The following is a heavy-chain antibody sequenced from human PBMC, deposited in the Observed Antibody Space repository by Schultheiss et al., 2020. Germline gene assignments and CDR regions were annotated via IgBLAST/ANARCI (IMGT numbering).Heavy chain of an antibody. D-gene: IGHD3-22*01. CDR2: ISSSSSTI. V-gene: IGHV3-48*02. CDR3: ARDYYYDSSGYYYFDY. Sequence: GGSLRLSCAASGLTFSSYSMNWVRQAPGKGLEWVSYISSSSSTIYYADSVKGRFTISRDNAKDSLYLQMNSLRDEDTAVYYCARDYYYDSSGYYYFDYWGHEALIAVCS. J-gene: IGHJ4*01. CDR1: GLTFSSYS.